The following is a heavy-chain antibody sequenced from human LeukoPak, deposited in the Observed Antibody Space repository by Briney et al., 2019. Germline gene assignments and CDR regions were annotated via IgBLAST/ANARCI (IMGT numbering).Heavy chain of an antibody. J-gene: IGHJ5*02. V-gene: IGHV3-7*04. D-gene: IGHD3-10*01. CDR1: GFTFSGYC. CDR3: AGGDYYGSGSARRHWFDP. Sequence: PGGSLRLSCSASGFTFSGYCMNWVRQAPGKGLEWVANIEQHGNEKYYMDSVKGRFTISRDNAKNSLYLEMNSLRAEDTAVYYCAGGDYYGSGSARRHWFDPWGQGTLVTVSS. CDR2: IEQHGNEK.